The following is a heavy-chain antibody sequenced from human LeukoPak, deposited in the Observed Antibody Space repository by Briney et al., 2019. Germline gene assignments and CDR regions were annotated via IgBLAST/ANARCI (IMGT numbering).Heavy chain of an antibody. CDR2: IKQDGSET. Sequence: GGSLRLSCAASGFTFSSYSMNWVRQAPGKGLEWVANIKQDGSETYYVDSVEGRFTISRDNAKKSLYLQMNSLKAEDTAVYYCARVPISSASYFDYWGRGTLVTVSS. CDR1: GFTFSSYS. CDR3: ARVPISSASYFDY. V-gene: IGHV3-7*01. D-gene: IGHD3-16*01. J-gene: IGHJ4*02.